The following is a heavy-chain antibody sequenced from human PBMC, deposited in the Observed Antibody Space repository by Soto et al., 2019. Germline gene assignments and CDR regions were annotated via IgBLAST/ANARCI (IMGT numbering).Heavy chain of an antibody. CDR1: GGSISSYY. Sequence: PSETLSLTCNVSGGSISSYYWSWIRQPPGKGLEWIGFIYYSGSTDYNPSLKSRASVSIDTSKNQFSLNLTSVTAADTAVYYCARGGVLLWFGELRVGAIDYWGQGTLVTVSS. V-gene: IGHV4-59*08. CDR3: ARGGVLLWFGELRVGAIDY. D-gene: IGHD3-10*01. J-gene: IGHJ4*02. CDR2: IYYSGST.